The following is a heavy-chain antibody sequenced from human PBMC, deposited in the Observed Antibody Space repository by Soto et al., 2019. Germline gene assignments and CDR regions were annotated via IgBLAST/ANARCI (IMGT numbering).Heavy chain of an antibody. D-gene: IGHD4-17*01. CDR3: GRDQDYGGKIRYFQH. CDR2: IYHSGST. J-gene: IGHJ1*01. CDR1: GGSISSGGYS. V-gene: IGHV4-30-2*01. Sequence: SETLSLTCAVSGGSISSGGYSWSWIRQPPGKGLEWIGYIYHSGSTYYNPSLKSRVTISIDRSKNQFSLKLSSVTAADTAMYYCGRDQDYGGKIRYFQHWGQGTLVTVSS.